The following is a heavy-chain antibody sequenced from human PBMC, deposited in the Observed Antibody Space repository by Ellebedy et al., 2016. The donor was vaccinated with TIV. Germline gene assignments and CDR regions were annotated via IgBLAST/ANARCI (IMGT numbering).Heavy chain of an antibody. D-gene: IGHD6-6*01. J-gene: IGHJ4*02. CDR1: GGSFSGYY. CDR2: INHSGST. V-gene: IGHV4-34*01. Sequence: SETLSLXXAVYGGSFSGYYWSWIRQPPGKGLEWIGEINHSGSTNYNPSLKSRVTISVDTSKNQFSLKLSSVTAADTAVYYCASRSTIAARPARDYWGQGTLVTVSS. CDR3: ASRSTIAARPARDY.